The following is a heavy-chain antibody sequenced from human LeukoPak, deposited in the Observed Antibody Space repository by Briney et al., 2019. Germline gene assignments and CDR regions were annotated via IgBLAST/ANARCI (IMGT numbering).Heavy chain of an antibody. CDR2: IYSGGST. V-gene: IGHV3-66*01. CDR3: ARDRDCSGGSCYGY. J-gene: IGHJ4*02. D-gene: IGHD2-15*01. CDR1: GFTVSSNY. Sequence: GGSLRLSCAASGFTVSSNYMSWVRQAPGKGLEWVSVIYSGGSTYYADSVKGRFTISRDNFKNTLHLQMNSLRAEDTAVYYCARDRDCSGGSCYGYWGQGTLVTVSS.